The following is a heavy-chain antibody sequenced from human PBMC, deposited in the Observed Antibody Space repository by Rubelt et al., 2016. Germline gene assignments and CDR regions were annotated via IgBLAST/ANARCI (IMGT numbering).Heavy chain of an antibody. D-gene: IGHD5-18*01. J-gene: IGHJ6*02. CDR2: IYYSGST. V-gene: IGHV4-39*01. CDR1: GGSISSSGYY. Sequence: QVQLQESGPGLVKPSETLSLICSVSGGSISSSGYYWGWIRQPPGKGLEWIGSIYYSGSTYYKPSLKSRVTISVDASKNQFSLGLSAVTAADTAIYYCARVDTIDAVDVWGQGTTVTVSS. CDR3: ARVDTIDAVDV.